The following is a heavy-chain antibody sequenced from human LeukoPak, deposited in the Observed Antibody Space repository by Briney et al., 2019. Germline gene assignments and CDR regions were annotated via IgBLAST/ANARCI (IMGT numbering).Heavy chain of an antibody. J-gene: IGHJ4*02. CDR2: IIPIFGTA. V-gene: IGHV1-69*13. CDR1: GGTFSSYA. Sequence: ASVKVSCKASGGTFSSYAISWVRQAPGQGLEWMGGIIPIFGTANYAQKFQGRVTITADESTSTAYMELSSLRSEDTAVYYCAPYYYDSSGYYNYWGQGTLVTVSS. D-gene: IGHD3-22*01. CDR3: APYYYDSSGYYNY.